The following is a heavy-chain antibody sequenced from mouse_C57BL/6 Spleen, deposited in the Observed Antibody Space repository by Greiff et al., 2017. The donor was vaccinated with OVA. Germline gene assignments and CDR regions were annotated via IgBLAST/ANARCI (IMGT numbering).Heavy chain of an antibody. Sequence: VQLQQSGAELVKPGASVKLSCKASGYTFTEYTIHWVKQRSGQGLEWIGWFYPGSGSIKYNENFKDKATLTADKSSSTVYMELSRLTSEDSAVYFCARHEDGGIYDGYYYAMDYWGQGTSVTVAS. CDR3: ARHEDGGIYDGYYYAMDY. J-gene: IGHJ4*01. CDR2: FYPGSGSI. V-gene: IGHV1-62-2*01. D-gene: IGHD2-3*01. CDR1: GYTFTEYT.